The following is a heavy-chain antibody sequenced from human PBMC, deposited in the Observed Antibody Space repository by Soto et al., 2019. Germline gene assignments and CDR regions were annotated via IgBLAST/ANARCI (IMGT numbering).Heavy chain of an antibody. CDR1: GFIFSDYT. V-gene: IGHV3-48*02. CDR2: ISSSGDAI. Sequence: EVQLVESGGDLVQPGGSLRLSCAASGFIFSDYTMTWVRQAPGRGLEFVSHISSSGDAIFYAESVKGRFTVSRDNAKNSLYLQMNILRDDDRAVYFCARDHGGSTWFVGVYYFFGMDVWGQGTAVTVSS. CDR3: ARDHGGSTWFVGVYYFFGMDV. J-gene: IGHJ6*02. D-gene: IGHD6-13*01.